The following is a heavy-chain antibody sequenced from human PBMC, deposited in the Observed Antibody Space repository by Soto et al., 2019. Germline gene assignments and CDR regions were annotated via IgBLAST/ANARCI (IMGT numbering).Heavy chain of an antibody. CDR2: IYYDGNTK. Sequence: QVQLVESGGGVVQPGRSLRLSCAASGFTFSRYGMHWVRQAPGKGLEWVAVIYYDGNTKYYADSVKGRFTIPRDNSKNTVYLEMNSLTVDDTAVYYCARGSWDWGQGTLVTVSS. J-gene: IGHJ4*02. D-gene: IGHD6-6*01. CDR3: ARGSWD. V-gene: IGHV3-33*01. CDR1: GFTFSRYG.